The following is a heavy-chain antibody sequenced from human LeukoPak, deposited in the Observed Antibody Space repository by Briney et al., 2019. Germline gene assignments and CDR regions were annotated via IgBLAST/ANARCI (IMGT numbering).Heavy chain of an antibody. CDR1: GGSFSGYY. CDR2: INHSGST. D-gene: IGHD5-18*01. CDR3: ARGGYSYGYCDY. Sequence: SETLSLTCAVYGGSFSGYYWSWIRQPPGKGLERIGEINHSGSTNYNPSLKSRVTISVDTSKNQFSLKLSSVTAADTAVYYCARGGYSYGYCDYWGQGTLVTVSS. J-gene: IGHJ4*02. V-gene: IGHV4-34*01.